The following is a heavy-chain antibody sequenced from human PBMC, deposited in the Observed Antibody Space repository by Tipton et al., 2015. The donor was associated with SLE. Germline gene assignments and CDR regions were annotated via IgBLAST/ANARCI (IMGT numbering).Heavy chain of an antibody. V-gene: IGHV4-34*01. D-gene: IGHD3-3*01. Sequence: TLSLTCAVYGGSFSGYYWSWIRQPPGKGLEWIGEINHSGSTNYNPSLKSRVTISVDTSKNQFSLKLSSVTAADTAVYYCAREVSGYYDFWSGYNYYYYGMDVWGQGTTVTVSS. CDR2: INHSGST. CDR1: GGSFSGYY. CDR3: AREVSGYYDFWSGYNYYYYGMDV. J-gene: IGHJ6*02.